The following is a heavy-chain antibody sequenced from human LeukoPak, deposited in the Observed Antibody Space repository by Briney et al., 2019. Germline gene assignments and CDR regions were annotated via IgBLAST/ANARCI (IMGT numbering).Heavy chain of an antibody. CDR2: IYYSGST. CDR1: GGSISSYY. CDR3: ARGLMMAVAGRGEFHY. Sequence: ASETLSLTCTVSGGSISSYYWSWIRQPPGKGLEWIGYIYYSGSTNYNPSLKSRVTISVDTSKNQFSLKLSSVTAADTAVYYCARGLMMAVAGRGEFHYWGQGTLVTVSS. D-gene: IGHD6-13*01. V-gene: IGHV4-59*01. J-gene: IGHJ4*02.